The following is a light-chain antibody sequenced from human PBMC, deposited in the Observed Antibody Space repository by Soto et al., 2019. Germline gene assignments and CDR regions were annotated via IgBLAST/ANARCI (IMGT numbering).Light chain of an antibody. Sequence: DIVMTKTPLSSPVTLGRPAFISSRTSQILVHSDGNTYLSWLQQRPGQPPRLPIYKISDRFSGVPDRFTGTGAGTDFTLTISRVEDEDVGVYYCMQGTQSPWTFGQGPNVDI. V-gene: IGKV2-24*01. CDR3: MQGTQSPWT. CDR2: KIS. CDR1: QILVHSDGNTY. J-gene: IGKJ1*01.